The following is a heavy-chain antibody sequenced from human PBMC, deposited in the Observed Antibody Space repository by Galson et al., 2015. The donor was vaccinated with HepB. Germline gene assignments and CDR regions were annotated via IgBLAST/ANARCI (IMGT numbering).Heavy chain of an antibody. V-gene: IGHV1-69*05. CDR1: GCTFSSYA. D-gene: IGHD3-22*01. J-gene: IGHJ3*02. Sequence: SVTVSCKASGCTFSSYAISWVRQAPGQGLEWMGGIIPYFGITNYAQKFQGRVTITTDESTSTAYMELSSLRSEDTAVYYCARNPVSSAYSYAAFDMCGPGTMVTASS. CDR2: IIPYFGIT. CDR3: ARNPVSSAYSYAAFDM.